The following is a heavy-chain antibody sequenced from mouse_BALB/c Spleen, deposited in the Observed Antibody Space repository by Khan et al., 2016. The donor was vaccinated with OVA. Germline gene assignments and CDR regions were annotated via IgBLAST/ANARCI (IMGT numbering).Heavy chain of an antibody. V-gene: IGHV5-4*02. CDR2: ISDGGSST. J-gene: IGHJ3*01. CDR1: GCTFSDYY. CDR3: ARAGYGGFAY. Sequence: EVELVESGGGLVKPGGSLKLSCAASGCTFSDYYMYWVRQTPEKRLEWVATISDGGSSTYYPDSVKGRFTISRDNAKNNLYLQMSSLKSEDTAIYYCARAGYGGFAYWGQGTLVTVSA. D-gene: IGHD1-1*02.